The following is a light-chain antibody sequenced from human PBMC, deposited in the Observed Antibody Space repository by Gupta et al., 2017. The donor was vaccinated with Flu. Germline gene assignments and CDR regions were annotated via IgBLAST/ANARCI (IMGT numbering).Light chain of an antibody. CDR2: DAS. CDR1: QDITKY. CDR3: QQDDNLPFT. Sequence: DIQMTQSPSSLSASVGDRVTITCQASQDITKYLNWYQQRPGEAPKLLIYDASNLERGVPSRFSGGGSGTDFSVTISSLQPEDIGTYYCQQDDNLPFTFGHGTKVDI. J-gene: IGKJ3*01. V-gene: IGKV1-33*01.